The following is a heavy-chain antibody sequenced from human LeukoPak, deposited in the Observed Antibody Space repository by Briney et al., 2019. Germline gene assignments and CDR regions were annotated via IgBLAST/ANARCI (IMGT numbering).Heavy chain of an antibody. CDR1: GGSISSGDYY. J-gene: IGHJ4*02. D-gene: IGHD4-17*01. Sequence: SQTLSLTCTVSGGSISSGDYYWSWIRQPPGKGLEWIGYIYYSGSTNYNPSLKSRVTISVDTSKNQFSLKLSSVTAADTAVYYCARSNDYGDYDDDYWGQGTLVTVSS. CDR3: ARSNDYGDYDDDY. V-gene: IGHV4-30-4*01. CDR2: IYYSGST.